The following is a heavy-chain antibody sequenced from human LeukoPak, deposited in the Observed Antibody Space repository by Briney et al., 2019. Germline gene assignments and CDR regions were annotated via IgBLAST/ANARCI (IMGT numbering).Heavy chain of an antibody. J-gene: IGHJ4*02. Sequence: AASVKVSCKASGYTFASYDINWVRQATGQGLEWMGWMNPNSGNTGYAQKFQGRVTMTRNTSISTAYMELSSLRSEDTAVYYCASLHDYGDSEVGYWGQGTLVTVSS. V-gene: IGHV1-8*01. CDR2: MNPNSGNT. CDR3: ASLHDYGDSEVGY. CDR1: GYTFASYD. D-gene: IGHD4-17*01.